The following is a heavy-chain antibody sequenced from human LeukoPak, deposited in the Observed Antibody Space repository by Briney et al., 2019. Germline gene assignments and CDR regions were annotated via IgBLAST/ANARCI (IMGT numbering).Heavy chain of an antibody. J-gene: IGHJ5*02. CDR1: GGSISSHY. D-gene: IGHD5-12*01. Sequence: SETLSLTCTVSGGSISSHYWSWIRQPPGKGLEWIRYIYYSGSTNYNPSLKSRVTISVDTSKNQFSLKPSSVTAADTAVYYCARAWIHNWFDPWGQGTLVTVSS. CDR2: IYYSGST. V-gene: IGHV4-59*11. CDR3: ARAWIHNWFDP.